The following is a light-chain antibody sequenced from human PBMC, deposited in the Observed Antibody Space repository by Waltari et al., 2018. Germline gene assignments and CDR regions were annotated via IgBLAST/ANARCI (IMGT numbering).Light chain of an antibody. Sequence: DIHLTQSPSFLSASVGDRVTFTCRASQGLSGSLAWYQQKPNKAPRLLIDAASTLQSGVPSRFSGGKSGTEFTLTISSLQPEDFATYFCQHVYSYPVTFGGGTTVDI. J-gene: IGKJ4*01. CDR1: QGLSGS. CDR2: AAS. CDR3: QHVYSYPVT. V-gene: IGKV1-9*01.